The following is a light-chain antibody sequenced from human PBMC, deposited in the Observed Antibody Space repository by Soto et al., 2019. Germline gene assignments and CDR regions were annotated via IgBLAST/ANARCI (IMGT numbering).Light chain of an antibody. CDR1: QTIGNY. CDR2: GTS. J-gene: IGKJ1*01. CDR3: QQYNSYSWT. Sequence: DIQMTQSPSSLSATVGDRVTITCRASQTIGNYLNWYQQKPGKAPKLLIYGTSTLQSGVPSGFSGSGSGTDFTPTISSLQPDDFATYYCQQYNSYSWTFGQGTKVDI. V-gene: IGKV1-39*01.